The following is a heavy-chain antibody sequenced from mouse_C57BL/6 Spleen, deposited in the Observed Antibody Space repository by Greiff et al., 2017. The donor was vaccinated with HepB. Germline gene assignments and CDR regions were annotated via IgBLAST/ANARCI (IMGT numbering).Heavy chain of an antibody. J-gene: IGHJ2*01. CDR1: GYSITSGYY. D-gene: IGHD1-1*01. V-gene: IGHV3-6*01. CDR2: ISYDGSN. CDR3: ARAGITTVVATD. Sequence: EVKLMESGPGLVKPSQSLSLTSSVTGYSITSGYYWNWIRQFPGNKLEWMGYISYDGSNNYNPSLKNRISITRDTSKNQFFLKLNSVTTEDTATYYCARAGITTVVATDWGQGTTLTVSS.